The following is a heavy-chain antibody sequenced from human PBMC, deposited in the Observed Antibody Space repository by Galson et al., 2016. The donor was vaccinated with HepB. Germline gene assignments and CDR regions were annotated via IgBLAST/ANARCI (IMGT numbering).Heavy chain of an antibody. Sequence: SLRLSCAASGFAFSAYGMTWVRQAPRKGLEWVAAISTSGGSTDYADSVRGRFTISRDNAKNSLYLQMNSLRAEDTAVYYCAKGTTDLGDYWGQGTLVTVSS. CDR1: GFAFSAYG. V-gene: IGHV3-23*01. CDR3: AKGTTDLGDY. D-gene: IGHD4-11*01. J-gene: IGHJ4*02. CDR2: ISTSGGST.